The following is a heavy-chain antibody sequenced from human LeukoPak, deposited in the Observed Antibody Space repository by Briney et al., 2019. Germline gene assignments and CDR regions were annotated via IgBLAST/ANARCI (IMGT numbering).Heavy chain of an antibody. Sequence: GGSLRLSCAASGFTFSTYNMNWVRQAPGKGLEWVSYISISGGSTYYADSVKGRFTSSRDNAKNSLYLQMNSPRDEDTAVYYCARVDPATADTYYYNGMDVWGQGTSVTVSS. CDR3: ARVDPATADTYYYNGMDV. V-gene: IGHV3-48*02. CDR2: ISISGGST. J-gene: IGHJ6*02. D-gene: IGHD6-13*01. CDR1: GFTFSTYN.